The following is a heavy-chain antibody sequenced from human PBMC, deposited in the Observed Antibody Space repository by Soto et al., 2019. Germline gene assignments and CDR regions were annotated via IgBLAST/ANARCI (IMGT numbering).Heavy chain of an antibody. D-gene: IGHD5-18*01. CDR3: ARQMTRGYSYGYIDY. Sequence: GESLKICCKGSGYSFTSYWIGWVRQMPGKGLEWMGIIYPDDSDTTYSPSFQGQVTISADKSITTAYLQWSSLKASDTAMYYCARQMTRGYSYGYIDYWGQGTQVTVSS. V-gene: IGHV5-51*01. CDR1: GYSFTSYW. CDR2: IYPDDSDT. J-gene: IGHJ4*02.